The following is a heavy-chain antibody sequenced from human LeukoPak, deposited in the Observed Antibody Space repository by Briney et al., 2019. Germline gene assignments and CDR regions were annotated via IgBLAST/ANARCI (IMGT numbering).Heavy chain of an antibody. D-gene: IGHD1-14*01. Sequence: GGSLRLSCAASGFTFNSYAMSWVRQGPGKGLEWVSTTSGSGGTTYYADSVKGRFTISRDNSKNTLYLQMNSLRAEDAAVYYCARGNQRSSHYWYFDLWGRGTLVTVSS. J-gene: IGHJ2*01. CDR3: ARGNQRSSHYWYFDL. V-gene: IGHV3-23*01. CDR1: GFTFNSYA. CDR2: TSGSGGTT.